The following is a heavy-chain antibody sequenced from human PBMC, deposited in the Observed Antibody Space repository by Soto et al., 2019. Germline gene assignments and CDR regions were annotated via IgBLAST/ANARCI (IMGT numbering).Heavy chain of an antibody. J-gene: IGHJ4*02. CDR2: IWYDGTNK. Sequence: VQLLEAGGNLVQPGGSLRLSCAASGFTFHNYAMSWVRQAPGKGLEWVAVIWYDGTNKYYADSVKGRFTISRDNSRNTVSLQMNSLRVEDTAVYYCARWGDNKVFDYWGQGTLVSVSS. CDR3: ARWGDNKVFDY. CDR1: GFTFHNYA. D-gene: IGHD3-10*01. V-gene: IGHV3-33*08.